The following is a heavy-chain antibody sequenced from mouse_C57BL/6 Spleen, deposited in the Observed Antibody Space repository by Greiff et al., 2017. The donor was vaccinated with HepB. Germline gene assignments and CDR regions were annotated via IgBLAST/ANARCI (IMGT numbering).Heavy chain of an antibody. CDR1: GYTFTDYY. CDR3: AREKFNYGSSYPDY. D-gene: IGHD1-1*01. J-gene: IGHJ2*01. CDR2: IYPGSGNT. Sequence: QVQLQQSGAELVRPGASVKLSCKASGYTFTDYYINWVKQRPGQGLEWIARIYPGSGNTYYNEKFKGKATLTAEKSSSTAYMQLSSLTSEDSAVYFCAREKFNYGSSYPDYWGQGTTLTVSS. V-gene: IGHV1-76*01.